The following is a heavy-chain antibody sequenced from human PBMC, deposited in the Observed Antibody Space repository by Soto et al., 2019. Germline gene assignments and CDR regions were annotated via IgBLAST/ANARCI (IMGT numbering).Heavy chain of an antibody. CDR1: GYSFTRYG. Sequence: QVQLVQSGAEVKKPGASVKVSCKASGYSFTRYGISWVRQAPGQGLEWMGWISGYNANTNYPENLPGRVTMTTATSTSTAYMEVRTLISDDTAVYYCARMGDVPYYSYGLDVWGQGTTVTVSS. CDR3: ARMGDVPYYSYGLDV. V-gene: IGHV1-18*01. CDR2: ISGYNANT. J-gene: IGHJ6*02. D-gene: IGHD3-16*01.